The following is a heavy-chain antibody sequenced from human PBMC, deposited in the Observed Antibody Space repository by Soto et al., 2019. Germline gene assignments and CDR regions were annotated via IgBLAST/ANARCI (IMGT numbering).Heavy chain of an antibody. D-gene: IGHD3-22*01. V-gene: IGHV3-23*01. CDR2: ISGSGATI. Sequence: EVQVLESGGGLVQPGGSLRLSCVASGFTFSSYSMRWVRQAPGKGLEWVSAISGSGATIYYADSVKGRFTISRDNSKNTIYLQMNSLRAEDTAVYYCAKSAATSGFYFDPWGQGTLVNVSS. CDR1: GFTFSSYS. CDR3: AKSAATSGFYFDP. J-gene: IGHJ5*02.